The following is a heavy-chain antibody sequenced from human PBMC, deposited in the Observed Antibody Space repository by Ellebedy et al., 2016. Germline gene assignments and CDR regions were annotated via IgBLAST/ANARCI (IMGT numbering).Heavy chain of an antibody. J-gene: IGHJ4*02. CDR2: IFYSGSA. CDR3: ARDPAGDYGY. CDR1: GDSIKDYY. V-gene: IGHV4-59*01. Sequence: SETLSLXXNMSGDSIKDYYWSWIRQPPGKGLEWIGYIFYSGSAKYNPSLKSRVTISVDMSQNQFSLKVTSVTAADTAIYYCARDPAGDYGYWGQGAQVTVSS. D-gene: IGHD4-17*01.